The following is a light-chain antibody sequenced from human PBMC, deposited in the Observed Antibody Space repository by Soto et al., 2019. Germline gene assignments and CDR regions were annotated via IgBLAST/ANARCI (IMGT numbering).Light chain of an antibody. CDR1: RSDVGAYNF. V-gene: IGLV2-8*01. CDR2: EVS. Sequence: QSVLTQPPSASGSPGQSVAISCTGTRSDVGAYNFVSWYQQHPGKAPKLMIYEVSKWPSGVPDRFSGSKSGNTASLTVSGLQAEDEADYYCSSYAGSNNHVIFGGGTKLTVL. J-gene: IGLJ2*01. CDR3: SSYAGSNNHVI.